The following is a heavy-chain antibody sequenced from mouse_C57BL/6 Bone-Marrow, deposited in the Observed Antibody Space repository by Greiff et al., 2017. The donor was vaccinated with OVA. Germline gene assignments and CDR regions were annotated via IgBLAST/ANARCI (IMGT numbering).Heavy chain of an antibody. D-gene: IGHD1-1*01. Sequence: EVQLVESGGGLVQPGGSLKLSCAASGFTFSDYGMAWVRQAPRKGPEWVAFISNLAYSIYYADTVTGRFTISRENAKNTLYLEMSSLRSEDTAMYYCARHHYYGSSYYAMDYWGQGTSVTVSS. CDR2: ISNLAYSI. J-gene: IGHJ4*01. V-gene: IGHV5-15*01. CDR3: ARHHYYGSSYYAMDY. CDR1: GFTFSDYG.